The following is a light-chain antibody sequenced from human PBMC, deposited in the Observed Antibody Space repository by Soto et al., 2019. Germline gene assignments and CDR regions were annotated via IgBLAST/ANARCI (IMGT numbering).Light chain of an antibody. CDR1: SSDVGSYNR. V-gene: IGLV2-18*01. Sequence: QSALTQPPSVSGSPGQSVTISCTGTSSDVGSYNRVSWYQQPPGTAPKLMIYEGSNRPSGVPDRFSGSKSGNTASLTISGLQAEDEADYYCSLYISSSTLVFGGGTQLTVL. J-gene: IGLJ2*01. CDR3: SLYISSSTLV. CDR2: EGS.